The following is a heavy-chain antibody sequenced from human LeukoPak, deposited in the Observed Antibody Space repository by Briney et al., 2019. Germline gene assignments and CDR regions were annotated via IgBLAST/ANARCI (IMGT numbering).Heavy chain of an antibody. V-gene: IGHV4-34*01. J-gene: IGHJ6*03. CDR3: ARRGYSYGRRPYYYYYMDV. D-gene: IGHD5-18*01. Sequence: TSETLSLTCAVYGGSLSGYYWSWIRQPPGKGLEWIGEINHSGSTNYNPSLKSRVTISVDTSKNQFSLKLSSVTAADTAVYYCARRGYSYGRRPYYYYYMDVWGKGTTVTVSS. CDR1: GGSLSGYY. CDR2: INHSGST.